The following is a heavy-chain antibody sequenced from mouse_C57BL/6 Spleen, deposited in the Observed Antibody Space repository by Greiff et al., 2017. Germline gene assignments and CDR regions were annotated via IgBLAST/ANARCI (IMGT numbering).Heavy chain of an antibody. Sequence: QVQLQQSGAELARPGASVKLSCKASGYTFTSYGISWVKQRTGQGLEWIGEIYPRSGNTYYNEKFKGKATLTADKSSSTAYMELRSLTSEDSAVYFCARGDYDALYFDYWGQGTTLTVSS. D-gene: IGHD2-4*01. J-gene: IGHJ2*01. CDR1: GYTFTSYG. CDR3: ARGDYDALYFDY. V-gene: IGHV1-81*01. CDR2: IYPRSGNT.